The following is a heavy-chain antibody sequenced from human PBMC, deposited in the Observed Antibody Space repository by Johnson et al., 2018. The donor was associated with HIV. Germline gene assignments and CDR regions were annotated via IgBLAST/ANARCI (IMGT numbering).Heavy chain of an antibody. D-gene: IGHD3-22*01. CDR2: ISYDGSNK. CDR3: ASARASDSRGYSKDHDDAFDI. J-gene: IGHJ3*02. CDR1: GFTFSSYA. V-gene: IGHV3-30-3*01. Sequence: QVQLVESGGGVVQPGRSLRLSCAASGFTFSSYAMHWVRQAPGKGLAWVAVISYDGSNKYYADSVKGRFTISRDNSKNTLYLQMNSLRAEDTAVYYCASARASDSRGYSKDHDDAFDIWGQGTMVTVSS.